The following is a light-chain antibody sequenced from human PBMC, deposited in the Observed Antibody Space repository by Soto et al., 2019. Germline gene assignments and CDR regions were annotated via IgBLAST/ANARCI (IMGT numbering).Light chain of an antibody. J-gene: IGKJ4*01. Sequence: EVVMTQSPATLSVSPGERATLSCRASQSVSSKVDWYQHKPGQAPRLLIHGASTRATDIPAWCSGSGAGTAFTLTITSLQSEDVAVYYCQQYSDWPRVTFGGGTKVEI. V-gene: IGKV3-15*01. CDR1: QSVSSK. CDR2: GAS. CDR3: QQYSDWPRVT.